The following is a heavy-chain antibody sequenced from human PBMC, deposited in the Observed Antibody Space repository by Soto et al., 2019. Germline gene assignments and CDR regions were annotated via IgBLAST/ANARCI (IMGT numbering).Heavy chain of an antibody. CDR2: ISSSSSTI. J-gene: IGHJ4*02. V-gene: IGHV3-48*02. CDR3: AREGSRYSYGPFDY. D-gene: IGHD5-18*01. Sequence: GSLRLSCAASGFTFSSYSMNWVRQAPGKGLEWVSYISSSSSTIYYADSVKGRFTISRDNAKNSLYLQMNSLRDEDTAVYYCAREGSRYSYGPFDYWGQGTLVTVSS. CDR1: GFTFSSYS.